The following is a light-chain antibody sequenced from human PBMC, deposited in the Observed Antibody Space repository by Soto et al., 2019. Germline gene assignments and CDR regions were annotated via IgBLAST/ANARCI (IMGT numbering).Light chain of an antibody. Sequence: EIVLTHSTATLFLSRGKRATLSCVASESVSNNALAWYKQNPGQAPRLLIYGASNRATGIPDRFSGSGSGTDFTLTISRLEPEDFEVYYCQQYGSPGTFGQGTKVDIK. J-gene: IGKJ1*01. CDR2: GAS. CDR1: ESVSNNA. CDR3: QQYGSPGT. V-gene: IGKV3-20*01.